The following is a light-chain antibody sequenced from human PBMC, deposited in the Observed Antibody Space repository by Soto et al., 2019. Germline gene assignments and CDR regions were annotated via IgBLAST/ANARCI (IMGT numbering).Light chain of an antibody. J-gene: IGKJ1*01. CDR3: QQYGSSLWT. V-gene: IGKV3-20*01. Sequence: EIVLMQSPGTLSLSPGARAPLSCKASRSVSSSYLAWYQQRPGQAPRLLIFGASSRTTGTPDRFSGSGSGTDFTLTISTLEPEDFAVYYCQQYGSSLWTFGQGTKVDIK. CDR2: GAS. CDR1: RSVSSSY.